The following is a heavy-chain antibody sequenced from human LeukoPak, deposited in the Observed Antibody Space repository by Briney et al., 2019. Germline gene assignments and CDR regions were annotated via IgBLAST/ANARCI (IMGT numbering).Heavy chain of an antibody. Sequence: SETLSLTCTVSGGSISSYYWSWIRQPPGKGLEWTGYIYYSGSTNYNPSLKSRVTISVDTSKNQFSLKLSSVTAADTAVYYCARGQPYDFWSGYYWYNWFDPWGQGTLVTVSS. CDR1: GGSISSYY. CDR2: IYYSGST. J-gene: IGHJ5*02. CDR3: ARGQPYDFWSGYYWYNWFDP. D-gene: IGHD3-3*01. V-gene: IGHV4-59*12.